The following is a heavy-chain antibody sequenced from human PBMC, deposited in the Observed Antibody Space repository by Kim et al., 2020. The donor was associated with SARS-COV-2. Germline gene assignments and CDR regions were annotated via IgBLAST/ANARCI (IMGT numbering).Heavy chain of an antibody. CDR3: ARGGSGWRQGDY. J-gene: IGHJ4*02. Sequence: SETLSLICAVYGGSFSGYYWTWIRQPPGKGLEWIGEIAHSGSIKYNPSLKSRITISVDTSKNQFSLKLSSVTAADTAVYYCARGGSGWRQGDYWGQGTLVTVAS. D-gene: IGHD6-19*01. V-gene: IGHV4-34*01. CDR2: IAHSGSI. CDR1: GGSFSGYY.